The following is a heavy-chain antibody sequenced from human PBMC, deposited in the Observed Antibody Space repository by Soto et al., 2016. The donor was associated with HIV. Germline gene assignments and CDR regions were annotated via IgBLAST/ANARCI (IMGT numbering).Heavy chain of an antibody. CDR1: GFTFSSYT. D-gene: IGHD3-3*01. Sequence: EVQLLESGGGLVQPGGSLRLPCTGSGFTFSSYTMSWVRQAPGKELEWGLDWVSGISGGGESTYYADSVKGRFTISRDNSKNTVYLQMNNLRVEDTAVYYCAKGEGVALIRSLDVWGQGTTVTVSS. V-gene: IGHV3-23*01. J-gene: IGHJ6*02. CDR2: ISGGGEST. CDR3: AKGEGVALIRSLDV.